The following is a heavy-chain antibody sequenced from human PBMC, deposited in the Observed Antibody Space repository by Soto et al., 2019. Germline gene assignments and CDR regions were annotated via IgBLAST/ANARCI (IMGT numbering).Heavy chain of an antibody. V-gene: IGHV4-34*01. J-gene: IGHJ4*02. D-gene: IGHD5-12*01. Sequence: PSETLSLTCAVYGGSFSGYYWSWIRQPPGKGLEWIGEINHSGSTNYNPSLKSRVTISVDTSKNQFSLKLSSVTAADTAVYYCARGRYSGYDHFVYYFDYWGRGTLVTVSS. CDR2: INHSGST. CDR3: ARGRYSGYDHFVYYFDY. CDR1: GGSFSGYY.